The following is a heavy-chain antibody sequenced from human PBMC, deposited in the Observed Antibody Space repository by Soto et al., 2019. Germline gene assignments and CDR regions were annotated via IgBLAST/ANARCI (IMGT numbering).Heavy chain of an antibody. D-gene: IGHD3-3*01. CDR2: ISSSSSTI. Sequence: GGSLRLSCAASGFTFSSYSMNWVRQAPGKGLEWVSYISSSSSTIYYADSVKGRFTISRDNAKNSLYLQMNSLRAEDTAVYYCAREYDIWSGPPYYMDVWGKGTTVTVSS. V-gene: IGHV3-48*01. CDR1: GFTFSSYS. J-gene: IGHJ6*03. CDR3: AREYDIWSGPPYYMDV.